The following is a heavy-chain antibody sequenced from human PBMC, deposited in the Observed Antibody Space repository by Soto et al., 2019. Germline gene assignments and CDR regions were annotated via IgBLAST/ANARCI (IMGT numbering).Heavy chain of an antibody. CDR1: GGTFSTYI. J-gene: IGHJ4*02. CDR3: ARGSGGGFDD. D-gene: IGHD1-26*01. Sequence: QVQLVQSGAEVKKPGSSVKVDCKASGGTFSTYIINWVRQAPGQGLEWMGRIIPVLGIANYAQKFQGRVTITADKSTGTADMDLSSLRSEDTALYYCARGSGGGFDDWGQGTLVTVSS. CDR2: IIPVLGIA. V-gene: IGHV1-69*02.